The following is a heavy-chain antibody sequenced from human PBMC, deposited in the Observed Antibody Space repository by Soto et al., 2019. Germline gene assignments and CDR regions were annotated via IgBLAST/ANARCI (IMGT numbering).Heavy chain of an antibody. Sequence: ASVKVSCKASGGTFSSYAISWVRQAPGQGLEWMGGMNPIFGTTSYAQKFQGRVTMTRNTSISTAYMELSSLRSEDTAVYYCARGLVRTRGYYYYYMDVWGKGTTVTAP. CDR1: GGTFSSYA. D-gene: IGHD2-2*01. J-gene: IGHJ6*03. CDR2: MNPIFGTT. V-gene: IGHV1-8*02. CDR3: ARGLVRTRGYYYYYMDV.